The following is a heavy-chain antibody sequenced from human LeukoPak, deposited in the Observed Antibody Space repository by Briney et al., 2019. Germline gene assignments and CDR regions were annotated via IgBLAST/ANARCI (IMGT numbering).Heavy chain of an antibody. CDR3: ARFTVPAAIIDY. D-gene: IGHD2-2*01. V-gene: IGHV4-59*01. Sequence: SETLSLTCTVSGGSISSYYWSWIRQPPGKGLEWVGYIYYSGSTNYNPSLKRRVTISVDTSKNQFSLKLSSVTAADTAVYYCARFTVPAAIIDYWGQGTLVTVSS. CDR1: GGSISSYY. J-gene: IGHJ4*02. CDR2: IYYSGST.